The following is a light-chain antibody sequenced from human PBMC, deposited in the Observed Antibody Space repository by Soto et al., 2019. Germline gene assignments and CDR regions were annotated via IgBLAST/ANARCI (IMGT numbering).Light chain of an antibody. CDR3: GQFVSAPPRT. CDR1: QSVSSTF. J-gene: IGKJ1*01. CDR2: GGS. Sequence: EIVLTQPPGTLSLSPGERATLSCRASQSVSSTFLAWYRQKPGQTPRLLIFGGSNRATGIPDRFSGSGSGTDFTLTITRLEPEDFAVYYCGQFVSAPPRTFGQGTKVDIK. V-gene: IGKV3-20*01.